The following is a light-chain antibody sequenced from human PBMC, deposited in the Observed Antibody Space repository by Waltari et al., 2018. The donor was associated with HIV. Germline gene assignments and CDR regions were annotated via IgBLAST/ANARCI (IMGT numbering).Light chain of an antibody. CDR1: SLGEKY. J-gene: IGLJ3*02. Sequence: SYEVTQPPSVSVSPGQTASITCSGNSLGEKYNSWYQQRPGQSPVLFIYQDNYRPAGIPDRFSGSNSWNTAALTIIRSEAMDDADYDCQAWDSGTVVFGGGTKLTVL. V-gene: IGLV3-1*01. CDR2: QDN. CDR3: QAWDSGTVV.